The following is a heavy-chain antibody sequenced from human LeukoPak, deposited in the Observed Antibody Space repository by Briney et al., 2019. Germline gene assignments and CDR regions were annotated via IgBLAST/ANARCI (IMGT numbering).Heavy chain of an antibody. V-gene: IGHV4-38-2*02. Sequence: SETLSLTCTVSGYSISSGYYWGWIRQPPGKGLEWIGSIYYSGSTYYNPSLKSRVTISVDTSKNQFSLKLSSVTAADTAVYYCARATSYRPFDYWGQGTLATVSS. CDR1: GYSISSGYY. J-gene: IGHJ4*02. D-gene: IGHD3-16*02. CDR2: IYYSGST. CDR3: ARATSYRPFDY.